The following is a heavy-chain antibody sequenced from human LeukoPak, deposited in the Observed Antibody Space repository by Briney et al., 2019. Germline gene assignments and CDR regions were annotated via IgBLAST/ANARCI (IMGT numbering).Heavy chain of an antibody. Sequence: PSETLSLTCAVSGDSFSSHYWTWIRQPPGRGLEWIGYISYIGTTNYNPSLKSRVTISIDTSKNQFSLRLSSVTTADTAVYYCARDLVTVTKGFDIWGLGTMVSVSS. CDR3: ARDLVTVTKGFDI. D-gene: IGHD4-17*01. CDR1: GDSFSSHY. J-gene: IGHJ3*02. CDR2: ISYIGTT. V-gene: IGHV4-59*11.